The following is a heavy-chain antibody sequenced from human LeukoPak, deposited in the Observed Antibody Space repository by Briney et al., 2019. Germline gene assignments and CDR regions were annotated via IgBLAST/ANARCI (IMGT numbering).Heavy chain of an antibody. Sequence: PGGSQRLSCRTSGFTFSSYAMSWVRQAPGKGLEWVSSISGSGGSTYYAESVKGRFTISRDNSKNTLYLQMNSLRAEDTAVYYCAKDERRITIFGVASNYWGQGTLVTVSA. D-gene: IGHD3-3*01. CDR3: AKDERRITIFGVASNY. V-gene: IGHV3-23*01. CDR2: ISGSGGST. J-gene: IGHJ4*02. CDR1: GFTFSSYA.